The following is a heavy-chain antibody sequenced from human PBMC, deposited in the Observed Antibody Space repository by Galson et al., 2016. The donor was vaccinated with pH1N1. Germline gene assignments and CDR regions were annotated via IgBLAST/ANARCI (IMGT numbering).Heavy chain of an antibody. CDR2: VSPRGDIT. CDR3: ARGDRIGYFVDL. V-gene: IGHV3-23*01. D-gene: IGHD2-15*01. J-gene: IGHJ5*02. Sequence: SLRLSCAASGFIFNRHGMNWVRQAPGKGLEWVTGVSPRGDITYYADSVKGRFTIFRDNSRDTVYLQMTRLTADDTAVYYCARGDRIGYFVDLWGQGTQVTVSS. CDR1: GFIFNRHG.